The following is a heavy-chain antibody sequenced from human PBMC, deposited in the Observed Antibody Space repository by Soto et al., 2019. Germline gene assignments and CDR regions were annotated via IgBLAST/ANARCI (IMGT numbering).Heavy chain of an antibody. D-gene: IGHD2-2*01. CDR1: GGTFSSYA. Sequence: SVKVSCKASGGTFSSYAISWVRQAPGQGLEWMGGIIPILGTANYAQKFQGRVTITADESTSTAYMELSSLRSEDTAVYYCASSDSPYCSSTSCPLGHYGMDVWGQGTTVTVSS. CDR2: IIPILGTA. J-gene: IGHJ6*02. V-gene: IGHV1-69*13. CDR3: ASSDSPYCSSTSCPLGHYGMDV.